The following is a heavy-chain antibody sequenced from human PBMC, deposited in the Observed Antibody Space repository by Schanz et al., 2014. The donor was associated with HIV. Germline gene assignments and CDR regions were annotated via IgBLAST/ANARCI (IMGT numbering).Heavy chain of an antibody. CDR1: GFTFNNAW. CDR2: TWYDGSNK. D-gene: IGHD2-2*01. CDR3: ARDVAGCSGTSCYSDAFDI. J-gene: IGHJ3*02. Sequence: VQLVESGGGLVKPGGSLRLSCAASGFTFNNAWMSWVRQAPGKGLEWVAVTWYDGSNKYYADSVKGRFTISRDNSKNTLFLQMNSLRAEDTAVYFCARDVAGCSGTSCYSDAFDIWGQGTLVTVSS. V-gene: IGHV3-33*08.